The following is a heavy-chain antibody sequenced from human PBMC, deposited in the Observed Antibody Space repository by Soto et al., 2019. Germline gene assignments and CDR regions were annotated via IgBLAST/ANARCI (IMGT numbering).Heavy chain of an antibody. Sequence: QVQLVQSGAEVKKPGASVKVSCKASGYTFTSYYMHWVRQAPGQGLEWMGIINPSGGSTSYAQKFQGRVTRTRDTSTSTVYMELSSLRSEDTAVYYCARDPGGIGWFDPWGQGTLVTVSS. CDR2: INPSGGST. CDR3: ARDPGGIGWFDP. V-gene: IGHV1-46*03. CDR1: GYTFTSYY. J-gene: IGHJ5*02. D-gene: IGHD3-16*01.